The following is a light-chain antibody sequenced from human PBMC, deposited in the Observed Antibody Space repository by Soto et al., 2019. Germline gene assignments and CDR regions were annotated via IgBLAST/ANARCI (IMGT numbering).Light chain of an antibody. Sequence: SYELTQPPSVSVAPGQTARMSCGGNNIGSKSVNWYQQKPGRAPVVVVCDDTDRPSGIPERFSGSNSGHTAILTISGVDAGDEADYYCQVWDRSNEQGVFGAGTKVTVL. CDR3: QVWDRSNEQGV. J-gene: IGLJ1*01. CDR2: DDT. CDR1: NIGSKS. V-gene: IGLV3-21*02.